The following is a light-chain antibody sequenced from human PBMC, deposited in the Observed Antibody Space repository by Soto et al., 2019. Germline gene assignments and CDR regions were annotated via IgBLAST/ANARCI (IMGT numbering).Light chain of an antibody. V-gene: IGKV3D-11*02. CDR3: QQRSNWHPT. CDR1: QSVSSY. Sequence: EIVLTQSPATLSLSPGERSTLSWRASQSVSSYLAWYQQRPGQAPRLLIYDASNRATGIPARFSGSGSGTDFTLTISSLEPEDFAVYYCQQRSNWHPTFGQGTRLEIK. J-gene: IGKJ5*01. CDR2: DAS.